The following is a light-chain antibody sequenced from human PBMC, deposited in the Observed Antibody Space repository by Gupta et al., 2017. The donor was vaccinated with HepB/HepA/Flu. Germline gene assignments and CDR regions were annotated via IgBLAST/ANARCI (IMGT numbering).Light chain of an antibody. CDR1: QGISSY. CDR2: AAS. Sequence: DIQLTQSPSFLSASVGDGVTSTCRASQGISSYLEWYQQKPGKAPKLLIYAASTGQSGGPSGFSGSGSGTEFTLTSSSRQTEDFANYYGQQLNSPFTFGPGTKVDIK. CDR3: QQLNSPFT. J-gene: IGKJ3*01. V-gene: IGKV1-9*01.